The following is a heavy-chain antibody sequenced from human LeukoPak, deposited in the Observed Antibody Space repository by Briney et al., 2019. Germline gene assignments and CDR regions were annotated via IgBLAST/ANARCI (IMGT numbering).Heavy chain of an antibody. Sequence: PGGSLRLSCAASGFTFSSYGMHWVRQAPGKGLEWVAVIWYDGSNKYYADSVKGRFTISRDNSKNTLYLQMNSLRAEDTAVYYCARESGYSYGFFPHPFDYWGQGTLVTVSS. V-gene: IGHV3-33*01. CDR1: GFTFSSYG. CDR3: ARESGYSYGFFPHPFDY. J-gene: IGHJ4*02. D-gene: IGHD5-18*01. CDR2: IWYDGSNK.